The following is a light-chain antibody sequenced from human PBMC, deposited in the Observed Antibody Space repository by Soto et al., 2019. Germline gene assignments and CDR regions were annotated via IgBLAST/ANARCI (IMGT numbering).Light chain of an antibody. Sequence: SVLTQPPSVSEAPRQRVTISCSGSSSNIGNNAVNWYQQLPGQAPKIVIYYDNLLTSGVSDRFSGSKSGISASLAISDLQSDDEADYYCASWDDSLNADVFGPGTKVTVL. J-gene: IGLJ1*01. CDR3: ASWDDSLNADV. V-gene: IGLV1-36*01. CDR2: YDN. CDR1: SSNIGNNA.